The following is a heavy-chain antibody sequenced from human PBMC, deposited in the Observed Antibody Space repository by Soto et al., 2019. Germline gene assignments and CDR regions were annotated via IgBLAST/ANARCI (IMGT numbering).Heavy chain of an antibody. D-gene: IGHD3-16*02. CDR3: ARVPSYDYIWGSYRQGYFDY. CDR2: IYYSGST. Sequence: SETLSLTCTVSGGSISSYYWSWIRQPPGKGLEWIGYIYYSGSTNYNPSLKSRVTISVDTSKNQFSLKLSSVTAADTAVYYCARVPSYDYIWGSYRQGYFDYWGQGTLVTVSS. J-gene: IGHJ4*02. CDR1: GGSISSYY. V-gene: IGHV4-59*01.